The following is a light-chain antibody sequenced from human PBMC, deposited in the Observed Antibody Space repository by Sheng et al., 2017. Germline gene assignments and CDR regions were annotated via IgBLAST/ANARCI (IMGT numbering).Light chain of an antibody. CDR2: GAS. J-gene: IGKJ4*01. CDR1: QSVNSNY. CDR3: QQYGGAPLT. V-gene: IGKV3-20*01. Sequence: EIVLTQSPGTLSLSPGERATLSCRASQSVNSNYLAWYQQKPGQAPRLLIYGASFRATGIPDRFSGSGSGTDFTLTISRLEPEDFAVYYCQQYGGAPLTFGGGTKVEIK.